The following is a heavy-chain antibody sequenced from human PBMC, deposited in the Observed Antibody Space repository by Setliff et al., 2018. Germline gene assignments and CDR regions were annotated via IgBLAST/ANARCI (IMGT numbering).Heavy chain of an antibody. CDR1: GGTFSYYY. CDR3: ARHDARGYYYYMDV. Sequence: SETLSLTCAASGGTFSYYYWTWIRQPPGKGLEWVGEINHSGSTSYNPSLESRVTISIDTSKNQFSLKLSSVTAADTAIYYCARHDARGYYYYMDVWGEGTTVTVSS. V-gene: IGHV4-34*01. J-gene: IGHJ6*03. CDR2: INHSGST. D-gene: IGHD3-10*01.